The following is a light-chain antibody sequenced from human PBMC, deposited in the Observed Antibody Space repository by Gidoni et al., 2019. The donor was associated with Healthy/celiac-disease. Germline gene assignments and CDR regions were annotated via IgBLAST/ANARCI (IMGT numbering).Light chain of an antibody. CDR2: AAS. J-gene: IGKJ2*01. CDR1: QSISSY. CDR3: KQSYSTPYT. Sequence: DIQMTQSPSSLSASVGDRVTITCRASQSISSYLNWYQQKPGKAPKLLIYAASSLQSGVPSRFSGSGSGTDFTLTISSPQPEDFATYYCKQSYSTPYTFGQGTKLEIK. V-gene: IGKV1-39*01.